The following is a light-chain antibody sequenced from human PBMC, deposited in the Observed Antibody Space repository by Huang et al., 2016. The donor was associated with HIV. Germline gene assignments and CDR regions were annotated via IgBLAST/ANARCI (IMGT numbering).Light chain of an antibody. CDR2: GAS. CDR3: QLYGSYT. J-gene: IGKJ2*01. V-gene: IGKV3-20*01. Sequence: EIALTQSQGTLSLSPGVGATLSCRASESVSSSYVAWYQQKPGQAPRLRIYGASSRAAGIPDRFTGSGSGTDFALTISRLEPEDFAVYYCQLYGSYTFGQGTKVEMK. CDR1: ESVSSSY.